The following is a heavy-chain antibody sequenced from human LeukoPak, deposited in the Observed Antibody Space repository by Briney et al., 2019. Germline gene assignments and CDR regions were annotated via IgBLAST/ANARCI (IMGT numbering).Heavy chain of an antibody. CDR1: GITFRSYG. J-gene: IGHJ4*02. Sequence: GGSLRLSCAASGITFRSYGMHWVRQAPVNGLEWVEVISYDGSHKYYADSVKGRFSISRDNSKNTLYLQMNSLRAEDTAVYYCARDPGVRWLVGFDYWGQGTLVTVSS. D-gene: IGHD6-19*01. CDR2: ISYDGSHK. V-gene: IGHV3-30*03. CDR3: ARDPGVRWLVGFDY.